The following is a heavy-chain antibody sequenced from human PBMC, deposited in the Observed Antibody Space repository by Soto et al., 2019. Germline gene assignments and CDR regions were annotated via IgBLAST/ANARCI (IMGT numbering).Heavy chain of an antibody. CDR3: AQGCLTVAGTSCS. J-gene: IGHJ4*02. D-gene: IGHD6-19*01. CDR2: STGSVGGT. Sequence: EVQLLEAGGGLVQPGGSLRLSCAASGFTFTTYAMNWVRQAPGKGLEWVSRSTGSVGGTYYADSVKGRFTISRDNSKTTLYLQMNSLRAEDTALYYCAQGCLTVAGTSCSWGQGAQVTVSS. CDR1: GFTFTTYA. V-gene: IGHV3-23*01.